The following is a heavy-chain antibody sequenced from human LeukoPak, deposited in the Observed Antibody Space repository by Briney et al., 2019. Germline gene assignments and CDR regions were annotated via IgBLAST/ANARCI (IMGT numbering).Heavy chain of an antibody. CDR2: IKQDGSEK. CDR3: ARGFTMVRGVMDY. CDR1: GFTFSSYW. D-gene: IGHD3-10*01. J-gene: IGHJ4*02. V-gene: IGHV3-7*01. Sequence: PGGSLRLSCAASGFTFSSYWMSWVRQAPGKGLEWVANIKQDGSEKYYVDSVKGRFTISRDNAKNTLYLQMNSLRAEDTAVYYCARGFTMVRGVMDYWGQGTLVTVSS.